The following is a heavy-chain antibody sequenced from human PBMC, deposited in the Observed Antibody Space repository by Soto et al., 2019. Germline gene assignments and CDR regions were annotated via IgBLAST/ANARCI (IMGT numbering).Heavy chain of an antibody. CDR1: GFTFSSYS. J-gene: IGHJ4*02. V-gene: IGHV3-21*01. CDR3: ARLGTGTPVFDY. CDR2: ISSSSSYI. D-gene: IGHD1-1*01. Sequence: PGGSLRLSCAASGFTFSSYSMNWVRQAPGKGLEWVSSISSSSSYIYYADSVKGRFTISRDNAKNSLYLQMNSLRAEDTAVYYCARLGTGTPVFDYWGQGTLVTVSS.